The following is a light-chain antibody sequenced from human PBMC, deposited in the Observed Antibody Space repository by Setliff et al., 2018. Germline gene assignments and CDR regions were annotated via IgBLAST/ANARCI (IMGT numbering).Light chain of an antibody. CDR1: NSDIGTYNL. J-gene: IGLJ2*01. Sequence: LTQPASVSGSPGQSITISCTGANSDIGTYNLVSWYQQYPGRAPNLMIYEVTRRPSGVSDRFSASKSGNTASLTISGLQAEDEADYYCSSYGRNRSYVYVLFGGGTKVTV. CDR3: SSYGRNRSYVYVL. CDR2: EVT. V-gene: IGLV2-23*02.